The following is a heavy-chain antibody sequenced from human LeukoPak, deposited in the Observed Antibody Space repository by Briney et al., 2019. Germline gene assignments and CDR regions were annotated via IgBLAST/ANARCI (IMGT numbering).Heavy chain of an antibody. V-gene: IGHV4-39*07. D-gene: IGHD6-19*01. CDR1: GGSISSSSYY. CDR3: ARVRSSGWGKNFDY. J-gene: IGHJ4*02. Sequence: PSETLSLTCTVSGGSISSSSYYWGWIRQPPGKGLEWIGSIYYSGSIYYNPSLKSRVTISVDTSKNQFSLKLSSVTAADTAVYYCARVRSSGWGKNFDYWGQGTLVTVSS. CDR2: IYYSGSI.